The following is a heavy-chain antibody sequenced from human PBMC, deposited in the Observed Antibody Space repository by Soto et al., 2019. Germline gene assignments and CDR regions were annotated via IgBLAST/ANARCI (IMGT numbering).Heavy chain of an antibody. J-gene: IGHJ6*02. CDR2: IYYSGST. Sequence: XETLCFTCTVAGCSISSYYWSWIRQPPGKGLEWIGYIYYSGSTNYNPSLKSRVTISVDTSKNQFSLKLSSVTAADTAVYYCARDRTVTTGTLRTTYYYYGMDAWGQGSTVTVSS. V-gene: IGHV4-59*01. CDR3: ARDRTVTTGTLRTTYYYYGMDA. CDR1: GCSISSYY. D-gene: IGHD4-17*01.